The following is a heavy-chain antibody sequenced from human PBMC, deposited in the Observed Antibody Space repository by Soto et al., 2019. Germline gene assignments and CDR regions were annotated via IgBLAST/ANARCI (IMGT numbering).Heavy chain of an antibody. J-gene: IGHJ4*02. CDR3: TTSISGVVTGH. CDR2: IRSKSDGGTT. CDR1: GFSFSNAW. Sequence: EVQLVESGGGLVEPGGSLRLSCAASGFSFSNAWMNWVRQAPGKGLEWVGRIRSKSDGGTTDYAAPVKGRFTFSRDDSKNTVFLQMNSLKIADTGVYYCTTSISGVVTGHWGQGTLVTVSS. V-gene: IGHV3-15*07. D-gene: IGHD3-3*01.